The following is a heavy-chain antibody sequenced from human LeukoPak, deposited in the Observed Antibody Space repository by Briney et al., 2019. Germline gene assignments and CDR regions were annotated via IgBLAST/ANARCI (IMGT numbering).Heavy chain of an antibody. J-gene: IGHJ6*02. CDR2: INPNSGGT. CDR3: ARDGQLELGYYYYGMDV. Sequence: ASVKVSCKASGYTFTGYYMHWVRQAPGQGLEWMGRINPNSGGTNYAQKFQGRVTMTRDTSISTAYMELSRLRSDDTAVYYCARDGQLELGYYYYGMDVWGQGTTVTVSS. V-gene: IGHV1-2*06. CDR1: GYTFTGYY. D-gene: IGHD1-7*01.